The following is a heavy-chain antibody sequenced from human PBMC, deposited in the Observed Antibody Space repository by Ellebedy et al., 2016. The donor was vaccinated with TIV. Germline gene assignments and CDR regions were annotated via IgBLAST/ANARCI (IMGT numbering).Heavy chain of an antibody. Sequence: GGSLRLSXAASGFTFSTYWMSWVRQAPGKGLEWVSSISSSSSYIYYADSVKGRFTISRDNAKNSLYLQMNSLRAEDTAVYYCARDDPYSSSRGHFDYWGQGTLVTVSS. D-gene: IGHD6-6*01. CDR3: ARDDPYSSSRGHFDY. J-gene: IGHJ4*02. V-gene: IGHV3-21*01. CDR1: GFTFSTYW. CDR2: ISSSSSYI.